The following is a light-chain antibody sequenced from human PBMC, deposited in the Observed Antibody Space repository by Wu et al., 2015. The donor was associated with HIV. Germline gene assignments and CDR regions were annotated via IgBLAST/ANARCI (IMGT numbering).Light chain of an antibody. Sequence: AIRITQSPSSLSASTGDRVTITCRASQDISSYVAWYQQKPGKAPKFLIYASSTLQSGVPSRFSGSGSGTEFTLTISCLQSEDFATYYCLQDYNYPPTFGQGTKLEIK. CDR2: ASS. CDR3: LQDYNYPPT. J-gene: IGKJ2*01. CDR1: QDISSY. V-gene: IGKV1-8*01.